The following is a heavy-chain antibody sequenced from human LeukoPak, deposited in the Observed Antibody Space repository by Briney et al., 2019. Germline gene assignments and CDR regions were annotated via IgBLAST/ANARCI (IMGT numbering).Heavy chain of an antibody. CDR1: GGSISSGGYY. Sequence: SETLSLTCTVSGGSISSGGYYWSWIRQHPGKGLEWIGYIYYSGSTYYNPSLKSRVTISVDTSKNQFSLKLSSVTAADTAVYYCARASYSSLDYWGQGTLVTVSS. CDR2: IYYSGST. D-gene: IGHD6-13*01. V-gene: IGHV4-31*03. J-gene: IGHJ4*02. CDR3: ARASYSSLDY.